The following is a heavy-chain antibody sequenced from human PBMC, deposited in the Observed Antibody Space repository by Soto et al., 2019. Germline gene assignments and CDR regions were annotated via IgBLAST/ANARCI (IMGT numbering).Heavy chain of an antibody. V-gene: IGHV1-8*01. CDR3: ARGRASGSYYLLDY. Sequence: ASVKVSCKASGNTFTSYHINWVRQATGHGLEWMGWINPNSGNIGYAQKFQGRVTMTRDTAIRTAYMEVGRLRSDDTAVYYCARGRASGSYYLLDYWGQGTLVTVSS. D-gene: IGHD3-10*01. J-gene: IGHJ4*02. CDR2: INPNSGNI. CDR1: GNTFTSYH.